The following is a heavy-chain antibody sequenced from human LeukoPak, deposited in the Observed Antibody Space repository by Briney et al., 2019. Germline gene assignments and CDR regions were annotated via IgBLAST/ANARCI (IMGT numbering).Heavy chain of an antibody. J-gene: IGHJ4*02. CDR3: TTDPNDYDILTGEPV. Sequence: NAGGSLRLSCAASGFTFSSYGMHWVRQAPGKGLEWVGRIKSKTDGGTTDYAAPVKGRFTISRDDSKNTLYLQMNSLKTEDTAVYYCTTDPNDYDILTGEPVWGQGTLVTVSS. CDR2: IKSKTDGGTT. V-gene: IGHV3-15*01. D-gene: IGHD3-9*01. CDR1: GFTFSSYG.